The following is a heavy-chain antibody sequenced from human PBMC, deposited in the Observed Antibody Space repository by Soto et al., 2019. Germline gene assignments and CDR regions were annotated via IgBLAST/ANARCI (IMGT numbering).Heavy chain of an antibody. V-gene: IGHV3-23*01. J-gene: IGHJ4*02. D-gene: IGHD2-8*01. CDR2: ISGSGGST. Sequence: HPGGSLRLSCAASGFTFSSYAMSWVRQAPGKGLEWVSAISGSGGSTYYADSVKGRFTISRDNSKNTLYLQMNSLRAEDTAVYYCAKKIADIVLMVYAMFYYFDYWGQGTLVTVSS. CDR3: AKKIADIVLMVYAMFYYFDY. CDR1: GFTFSSYA.